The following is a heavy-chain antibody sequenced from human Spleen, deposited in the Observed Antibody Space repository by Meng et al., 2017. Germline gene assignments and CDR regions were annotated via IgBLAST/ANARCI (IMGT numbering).Heavy chain of an antibody. J-gene: IGHJ1*01. D-gene: IGHD1-1*01. CDR1: GFTFSGHW. Sequence: GGSLRLSCAASGFTFSGHWMHWVRQAPGKGLVWVSRINTDGSTTTYADSVKGRFTISRDNAKNTLYLQMNSLRAEDTAVYYCTNDRLNHWGQGTLVTVYS. V-gene: IGHV3-74*01. CDR3: TNDRLNH. CDR2: INTDGSTT.